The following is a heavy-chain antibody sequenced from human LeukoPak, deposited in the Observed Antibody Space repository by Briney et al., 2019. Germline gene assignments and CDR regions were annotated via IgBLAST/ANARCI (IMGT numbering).Heavy chain of an antibody. CDR2: ISSTSSSI. CDR1: RFTFSSNT. J-gene: IGHJ4*02. V-gene: IGHV3-21*06. Sequence: GGSLRLSCAASRFTFSSNTMNWVRQAPGRGLEWVSSISSTSSSIYYADSVKGRFTISRDNAKNSLYLQMNSLRVEDTAVYYCAKYPGVGAAGPYSYYDYWGQGTLVTVST. CDR3: AKYPGVGAAGPYSYYDY. D-gene: IGHD6-13*01.